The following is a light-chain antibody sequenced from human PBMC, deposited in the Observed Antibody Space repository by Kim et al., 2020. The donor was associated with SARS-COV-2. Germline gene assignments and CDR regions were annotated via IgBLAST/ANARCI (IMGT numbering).Light chain of an antibody. Sequence: RQTATLTCPGNSNNVGNQGAAWLQQHRGHPPKLLSYRDNSRPSGISERFSASRSRNTASLSITGLQPEDEADYYCSAWDINLGAWVFGGGTKVTVL. CDR1: SNNVGNQG. J-gene: IGLJ3*02. CDR3: SAWDINLGAWV. CDR2: RDN. V-gene: IGLV10-54*01.